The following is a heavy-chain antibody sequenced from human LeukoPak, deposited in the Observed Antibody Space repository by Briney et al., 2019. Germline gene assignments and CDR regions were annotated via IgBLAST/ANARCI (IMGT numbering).Heavy chain of an antibody. J-gene: IGHJ4*02. Sequence: PSETLSLTCIVSGGSISSSSYYWGWIRQPPGKGLEWIGSIYYSGSTYYNPSLKSRVTISVDTSKNQFSLKLSSVTAADTAVYYCARGGKQWLVRSGTGYFDYWGQGTLVTVSS. CDR3: ARGGKQWLVRSGTGYFDY. CDR2: IYYSGST. CDR1: GGSISSSSYY. V-gene: IGHV4-39*07. D-gene: IGHD6-19*01.